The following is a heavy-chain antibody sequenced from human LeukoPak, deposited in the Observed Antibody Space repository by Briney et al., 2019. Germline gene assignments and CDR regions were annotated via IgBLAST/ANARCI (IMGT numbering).Heavy chain of an antibody. CDR2: IYYSGST. D-gene: IGHD3-10*01. V-gene: IGHV4-59*01. CDR1: GGSISSYY. J-gene: IGHJ4*02. Sequence: PSETLSLTCTVSGGSISSYYWSWIRQPPGKGLEWIGYIYYSGSTNYNPSLKSRVTISVDTSKNQFSLKLSSVTAADTAVYYCATFNMVRGFGSWGQGTLVTVSS. CDR3: ATFNMVRGFGS.